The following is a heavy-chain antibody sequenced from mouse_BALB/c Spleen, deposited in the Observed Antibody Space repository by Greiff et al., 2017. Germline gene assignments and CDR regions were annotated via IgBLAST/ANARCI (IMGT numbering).Heavy chain of an antibody. CDR2: ISSGGSYT. Sequence: EVQRVESGGDLVKPGGSLKLSCAASGFTFSSYGMSWVRQTPDKRLEWVATISSGGSYTYYPDSVKGRFTISRDNAKNTLYLQMSSLKSEDTAMYYCARPLTGYAMDDWGQGTSVTVSS. CDR3: ARPLTGYAMDD. CDR1: GFTFSSYG. V-gene: IGHV5-6*01. D-gene: IGHD4-1*01. J-gene: IGHJ4*01.